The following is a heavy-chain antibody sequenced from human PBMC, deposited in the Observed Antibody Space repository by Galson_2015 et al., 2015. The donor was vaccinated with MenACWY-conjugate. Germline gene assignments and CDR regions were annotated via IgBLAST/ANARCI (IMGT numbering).Heavy chain of an antibody. CDR1: GFSVTSLF. Sequence: SLRLSCAASGFSVTSLFMGWVRQAPGKGLEWVALLYDDGTSRYADSVKGRFTISRDTLRTSPSLQMHGLRAEDTAMYFCAKIVRHPVGPYFDSWGQGTLVLVSS. D-gene: IGHD2-21*01. V-gene: IGHV3-53*01. CDR2: LYDDGTS. J-gene: IGHJ4*02. CDR3: AKIVRHPVGPYFDS.